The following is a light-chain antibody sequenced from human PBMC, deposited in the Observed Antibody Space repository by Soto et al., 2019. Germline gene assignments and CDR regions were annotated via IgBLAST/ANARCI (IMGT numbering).Light chain of an antibody. CDR2: AAS. V-gene: IGKV1-39*01. Sequence: FQMTQSPSSLSASVGDRVTITCRASQSISTYLNWYQQKPGKAPKLLIYAASTLQSGVPSRFSGSGSGTEFTLTISSLQADDFATYYCQQYNTYSWAFGQGTKVDIK. J-gene: IGKJ1*01. CDR1: QSISTY. CDR3: QQYNTYSWA.